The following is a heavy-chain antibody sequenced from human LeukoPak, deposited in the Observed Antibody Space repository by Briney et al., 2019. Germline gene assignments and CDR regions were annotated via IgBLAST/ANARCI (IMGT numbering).Heavy chain of an antibody. D-gene: IGHD5-12*01. CDR3: AKDRSGYGPDY. CDR2: IRYDGSIR. CDR1: GFTFSTYG. V-gene: IGHV3-30*02. Sequence: GGSLRLSCAASGFTFSTYGMHWVRQAPGKGREWVAFIRYDGSIRYYADSVKGRFTISGDNSQSTLYLQMNSLRPEGTGVYYCAKDRSGYGPDYWGQGTLVTVSS. J-gene: IGHJ4*02.